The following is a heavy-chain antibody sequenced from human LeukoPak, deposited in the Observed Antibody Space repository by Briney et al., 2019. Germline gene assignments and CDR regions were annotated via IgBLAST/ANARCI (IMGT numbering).Heavy chain of an antibody. CDR1: GFTFSSYW. J-gene: IGHJ4*02. V-gene: IGHV3-74*01. CDR2: KSDGST. Sequence: GGSLRLSCAASGFTFSSYWMHWVRQAPGKGLVWVSRKSDGSTNYADSVKGRFTISRDNSKNTLYLQMNSLRAEDTAVYYCAKRGPAGAGKSPDYFEYWGQGTLVTVSS. D-gene: IGHD6-19*01. CDR3: AKRGPAGAGKSPDYFEY.